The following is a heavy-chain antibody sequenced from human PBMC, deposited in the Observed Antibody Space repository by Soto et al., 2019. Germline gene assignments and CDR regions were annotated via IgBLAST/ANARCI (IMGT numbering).Heavy chain of an antibody. CDR1: GGCFSGYY. CDR2: INHSGST. V-gene: IGHV4-34*01. Sequence: SETLSLTCAVYGGCFSGYYWSWIRQPPGKGLEWIGEINHSGSTNYNPSLKSRVTISVDTSKNQFSLELSSVTASDTAVYYCARGIGRRRLNWFDPWGQGTLVTVS. CDR3: ARGIGRRRLNWFDP. D-gene: IGHD6-25*01. J-gene: IGHJ5*02.